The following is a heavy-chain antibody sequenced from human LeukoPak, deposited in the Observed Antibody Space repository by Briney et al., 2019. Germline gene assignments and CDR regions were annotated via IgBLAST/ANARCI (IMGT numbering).Heavy chain of an antibody. Sequence: GRSLRLSCAASGFTFSSYAMHWVRQAPGKGLEWVAVISYDGSNKYYADSVKGRFTISRDNSKNTLYLQMNSLRAKDTAVYYCARDQVPRYGSGSLDYWGQGTLVTVSS. V-gene: IGHV3-30*04. D-gene: IGHD3-10*01. CDR3: ARDQVPRYGSGSLDY. CDR2: ISYDGSNK. J-gene: IGHJ4*02. CDR1: GFTFSSYA.